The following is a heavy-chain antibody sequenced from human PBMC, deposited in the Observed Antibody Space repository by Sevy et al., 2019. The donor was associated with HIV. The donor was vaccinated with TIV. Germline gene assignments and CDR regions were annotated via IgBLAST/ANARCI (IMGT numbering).Heavy chain of an antibody. CDR1: GGTFSSYA. V-gene: IGHV1-69*13. CDR3: ARVRLEGYYYYGMDV. CDR2: IIPIFGTA. Sequence: GASVKVSCKASGGTFSSYAISWVRQAPGQGLEWMGGIIPIFGTANYAQKFQGRVTITADESTSTAYMELSSLRSEDTAVYYCARVRLEGYYYYGMDVWGQGTTVTVSS. D-gene: IGHD1-1*01. J-gene: IGHJ6*02.